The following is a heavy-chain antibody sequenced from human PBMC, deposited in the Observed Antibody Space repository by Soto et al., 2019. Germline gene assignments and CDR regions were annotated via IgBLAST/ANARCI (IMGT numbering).Heavy chain of an antibody. Sequence: SETLSLTCAVYGGSFSGYYWSWIRQPPGKGLEWIGEINHSGSTNYNTSLKSRVTISVDTSKNQFSLKLSSVTDAETAVYYCARAVGSNYFDYWGQGKMVTV. V-gene: IGHV4-34*01. CDR3: ARAVGSNYFDY. CDR2: INHSGST. J-gene: IGHJ4*02. D-gene: IGHD2-2*01. CDR1: GGSFSGYY.